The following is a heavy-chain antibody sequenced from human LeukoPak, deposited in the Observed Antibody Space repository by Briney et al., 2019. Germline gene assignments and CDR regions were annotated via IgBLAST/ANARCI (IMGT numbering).Heavy chain of an antibody. J-gene: IGHJ3*02. V-gene: IGHV4-34*01. CDR3: ARVKGSSSRADVAFDI. CDR2: INHSGST. Sequence: PSETLSLTCAVYGGSFSGYYWSWIRQPPGKGLEWIGEINHSGSTNYNPSLKSRVTISVDTSKNQFSLKLSSVTAADTAVYYCARVKGSSSRADVAFDIWGQGTMVTVSS. CDR1: GGSFSGYY. D-gene: IGHD6-6*01.